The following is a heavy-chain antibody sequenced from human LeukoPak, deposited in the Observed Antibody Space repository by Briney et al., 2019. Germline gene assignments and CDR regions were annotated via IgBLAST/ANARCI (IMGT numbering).Heavy chain of an antibody. CDR3: ARGLYYYDSSGYYLGYYMDV. CDR2: IYTSGST. J-gene: IGHJ6*03. Sequence: SETLSLTCTVSGGSISSYYWSWIRQPAGKGLEWIGRIYTSGSTNYNPSLKSRVTMSVDTSKNQFSLKLSSVTAADTAVYYCARGLYYYDSSGYYLGYYMDVWGKGTTVTISS. CDR1: GGSISSYY. V-gene: IGHV4-4*07. D-gene: IGHD3-22*01.